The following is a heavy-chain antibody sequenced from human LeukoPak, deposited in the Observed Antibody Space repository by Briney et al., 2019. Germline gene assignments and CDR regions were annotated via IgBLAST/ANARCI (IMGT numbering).Heavy chain of an antibody. CDR2: IVVGSGNT. J-gene: IGHJ4*02. CDR3: AADLPYSNYGPLDF. Sequence: SVKVSCKASGFSFTTSAVQWVRQARGQRLEWIGWIVVGSGNTNYTQKFKERVTITRDMSSSTAYLELSSLSSEDTAVYFCAADLPYSNYGPLDFWGQGTLVTVSS. V-gene: IGHV1-58*01. D-gene: IGHD4-11*01. CDR1: GFSFTTSA.